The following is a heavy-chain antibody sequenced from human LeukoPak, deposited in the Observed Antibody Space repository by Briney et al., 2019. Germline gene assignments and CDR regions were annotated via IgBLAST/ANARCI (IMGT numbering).Heavy chain of an antibody. CDR3: ARGFDAFDI. Sequence: GSLRLSCAASGFTFSSYAMSWVRQAPGKGLEWIGSIYYSGSTYYNPSLKSRVTISVDTSKNQFSLKLSSVTAADTAVYYCARGFDAFDIWGQGTMVTVSS. CDR2: IYYSGST. V-gene: IGHV4-39*01. J-gene: IGHJ3*02. CDR1: GFTFSSYA.